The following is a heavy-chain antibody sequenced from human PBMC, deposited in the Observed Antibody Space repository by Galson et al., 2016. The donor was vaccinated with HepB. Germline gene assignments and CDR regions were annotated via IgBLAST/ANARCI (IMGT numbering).Heavy chain of an antibody. Sequence: SLRLSCAASEFSLRNNYMSWVRQAPGKGLEWVSVIFGGGTTYYADSVKGRFTISRDDSKNTLYLQMDCLSANDTAVYYCARGAGFRQLYDYWGQGTLATVSS. CDR3: ARGAGFRQLYDY. J-gene: IGHJ4*02. D-gene: IGHD3-10*01. V-gene: IGHV3-53*01. CDR2: IFGGGTT. CDR1: EFSLRNNY.